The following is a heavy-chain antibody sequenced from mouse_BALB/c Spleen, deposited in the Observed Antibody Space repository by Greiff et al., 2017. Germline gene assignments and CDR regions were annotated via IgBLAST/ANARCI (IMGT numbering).Heavy chain of an antibody. J-gene: IGHJ4*01. CDR3: ARGDSAMDY. D-gene: IGHD3-3*01. CDR2: IDPYNGGT. CDR1: GYAFTSYN. V-gene: IGHV1S135*01. Sequence: VHVKQSGPELVKPGASVKVSCKASGYAFTSYNMYWVKQSHGKSLEWIGYIDPYNGGTSYNQKFKGKATLTVDKSSSTAYMHLHSLTSEDSAVYYCARGDSAMDYWGQGTSVTVSS.